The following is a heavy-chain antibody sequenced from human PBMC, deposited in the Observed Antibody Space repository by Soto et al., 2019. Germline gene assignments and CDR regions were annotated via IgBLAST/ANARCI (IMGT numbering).Heavy chain of an antibody. V-gene: IGHV1-69*01. D-gene: IGHD6-13*01. CDR1: GGTFSSYR. CDR3: VRGCGGKLSSS. J-gene: IGHJ4*02. CDR2: IVPIYRTA. Sequence: QVQLVQSGAEVKKPGSSVKVSCKASGGTFSSYRINWVRQAPGQGLEWVGGIVPIYRTADYAQKFQGGVTMTAGESARTSYMEVRSLKSRGRAVYYCVRGCGGKLSSSWGEGALGAVSS.